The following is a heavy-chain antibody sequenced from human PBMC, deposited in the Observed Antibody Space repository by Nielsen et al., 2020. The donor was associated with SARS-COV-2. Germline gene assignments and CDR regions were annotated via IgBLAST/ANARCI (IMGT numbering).Heavy chain of an antibody. CDR3: ARESVSGDWPSFDY. J-gene: IGHJ4*02. D-gene: IGHD2-21*02. CDR2: IWTDGIST. V-gene: IGHV3-33*08. CDR1: GYTISSYG. Sequence: GVSLRLSCVVSGYTISSYGMHWVRQAPGKGLEWVAVIWTDGISTSYADSVKGRFTITRDNSKNTLYLQMGGLRAEDTAVYYCARESVSGDWPSFDYWGQGTLVTVSS.